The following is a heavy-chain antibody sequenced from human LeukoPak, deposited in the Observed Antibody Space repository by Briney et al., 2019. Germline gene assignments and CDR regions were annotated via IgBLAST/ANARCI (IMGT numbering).Heavy chain of an antibody. D-gene: IGHD6-6*01. J-gene: IGHJ4*02. Sequence: VASVKVSCKASGYTFTSYDINRVRQATGQGLEWMGWMNPNSGNTGYAQKFQGRVTMTRNTSISTAYMELSSLRSEDTAVYYCARRIAARPGAFGYWGQGTLVTVSS. V-gene: IGHV1-8*01. CDR1: GYTFTSYD. CDR2: MNPNSGNT. CDR3: ARRIAARPGAFGY.